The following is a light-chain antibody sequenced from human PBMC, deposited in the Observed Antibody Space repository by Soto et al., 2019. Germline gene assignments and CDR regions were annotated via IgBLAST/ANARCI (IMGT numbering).Light chain of an antibody. V-gene: IGKV2-30*02. CDR2: KVS. Sequence: DVVMTQSPLSLPVTLGQPASISCRSNQSLVHSDGIAYFSWFQQRPGRSPRRLIYKVSNRDSGVPARFSGRGSGTDFALKIRRVEAEDVGVYYCMQGTHWQITFGQGTRLEIK. CDR3: MQGTHWQIT. CDR1: QSLVHSDGIAY. J-gene: IGKJ5*01.